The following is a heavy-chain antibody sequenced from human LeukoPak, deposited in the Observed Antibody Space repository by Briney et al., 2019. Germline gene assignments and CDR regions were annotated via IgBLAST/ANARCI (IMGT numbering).Heavy chain of an antibody. CDR2: LNENGMKT. D-gene: IGHD2-8*01. J-gene: IGHJ3*02. Sequence: PGGSLRLSCEAYGFTFSSYEMSWVRQAPGKGLEWVSGLNENGMKTDYADSVKGRFIISRDNSRNTLYLQMSSLKVEDTAVYYCAKLPTVYGVADSFDMWGQGTTVTVSS. CDR1: GFTFSSYE. V-gene: IGHV3-23*01. CDR3: AKLPTVYGVADSFDM.